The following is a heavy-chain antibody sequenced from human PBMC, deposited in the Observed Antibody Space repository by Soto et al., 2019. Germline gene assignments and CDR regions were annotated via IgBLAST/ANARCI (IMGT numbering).Heavy chain of an antibody. Sequence: SETLSLTCAVYGGSFSGYYWSWIRQPPGKGLEWIGEINHSGSTNYNPSLKSRVTISVDTSKNQFSLKLSSVTAADTAVYYCATTLYCSGGSCYGSDYWGQGNLVTVSS. V-gene: IGHV4-34*01. CDR2: INHSGST. CDR3: ATTLYCSGGSCYGSDY. J-gene: IGHJ4*02. D-gene: IGHD2-15*01. CDR1: GGSFSGYY.